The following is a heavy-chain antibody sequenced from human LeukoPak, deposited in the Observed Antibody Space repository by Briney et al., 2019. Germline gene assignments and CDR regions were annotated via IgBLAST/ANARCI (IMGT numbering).Heavy chain of an antibody. CDR3: ARGSYGDHDSFDI. CDR1: GFPFSSYW. D-gene: IGHD4-17*01. Sequence: GGSLRLSCAASGFPFSSYWMSWVREATGEGLEWVANIKQDGSEKYYVDPVKGRFTISRDNAKNLLYLQMNSLRAEDTTVYYGARGSYGDHDSFDIWGQGTMVTISS. J-gene: IGHJ3*02. CDR2: IKQDGSEK. V-gene: IGHV3-7*01.